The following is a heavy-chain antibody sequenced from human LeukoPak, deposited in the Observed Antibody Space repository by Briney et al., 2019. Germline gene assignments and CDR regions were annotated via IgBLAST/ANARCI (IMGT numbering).Heavy chain of an antibody. CDR2: IYYSGST. V-gene: IGHV4-61*01. CDR1: GGSVSSGSYY. Sequence: ASETLSLTCTVSGGSVSSGSYYWSWIRQPPGKGLEWIGYIYYSGSTNYNPSLKSRVTISVDTSKNQFSLKLSSVTAADTAVYYCARGGYDFWSGYGKYYFDYWGQGTLVTVSS. D-gene: IGHD3-3*01. J-gene: IGHJ4*02. CDR3: ARGGYDFWSGYGKYYFDY.